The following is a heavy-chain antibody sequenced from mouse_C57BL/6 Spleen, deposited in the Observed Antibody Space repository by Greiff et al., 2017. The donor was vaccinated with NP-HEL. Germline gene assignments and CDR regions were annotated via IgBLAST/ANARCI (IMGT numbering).Heavy chain of an antibody. CDR3: TRKGYAMDY. CDR2: IDPETGGT. V-gene: IGHV1-15*01. CDR1: GYTFTDYE. J-gene: IGHJ4*01. Sequence: QVQLQQSGAELVRPGASVTLYCKASGYTFTDYEMHWVKQTPVHGLEWIGAIDPETGGTAYNQKFKGKAILTADKSSSTAYMELRSLTSEDSAVYYCTRKGYAMDYWGQGTSVTVSS.